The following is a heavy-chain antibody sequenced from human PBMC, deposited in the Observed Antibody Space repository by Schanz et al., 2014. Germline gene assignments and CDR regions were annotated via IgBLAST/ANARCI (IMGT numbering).Heavy chain of an antibody. V-gene: IGHV3-23*01. Sequence: EVQLLESGGGLVQPGGSLRLSCVASGFTFFGSFAMSCVRQAPGKGLEWVSGMSGSGSTADYADSVKGRFTISRDNSRKTLYLQMNSLRADDTAVYYCAKDLYNYGIFDSWGQGTRVTVSS. CDR2: MSGSGSTA. D-gene: IGHD3-16*01. CDR1: GFTFFGSFA. CDR3: AKDLYNYGIFDS. J-gene: IGHJ5*01.